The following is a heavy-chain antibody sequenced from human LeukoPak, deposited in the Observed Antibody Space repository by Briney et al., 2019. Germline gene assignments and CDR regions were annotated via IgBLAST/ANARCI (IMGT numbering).Heavy chain of an antibody. CDR1: GFTVSSNY. CDR2: IYSGGST. Sequence: GGSLRLSCAASGFTVSSNYMSWVRQAPGKGLEWVSIIYSGGSTFYADSVKGRFTISRDNSKNTLYLQMNSLRAEDTAVYYCAKVAGRAFGEVIVSRARSYMDVWGKGTTVIVSS. CDR3: AKVAGRAFGEVIVSRARSYMDV. V-gene: IGHV3-53*01. J-gene: IGHJ6*03. D-gene: IGHD3-16*02.